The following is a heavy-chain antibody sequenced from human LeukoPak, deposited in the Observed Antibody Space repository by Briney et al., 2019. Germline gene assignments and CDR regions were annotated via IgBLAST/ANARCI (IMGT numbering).Heavy chain of an antibody. D-gene: IGHD2-2*01. CDR3: ARVGSSSPTDY. CDR1: GYSFTNYW. J-gene: IGHJ4*02. Sequence: GEXLKISCKGSGYSFTNYWIGWVRPMPGKGLEWMGIIYPGESDTRYSPSFEGEVTISDEKSNKTAYLQCSSLKASDTAMYFCARVGSSSPTDYWGQGTLVTVSS. CDR2: IYPGESDT. V-gene: IGHV5-51*01.